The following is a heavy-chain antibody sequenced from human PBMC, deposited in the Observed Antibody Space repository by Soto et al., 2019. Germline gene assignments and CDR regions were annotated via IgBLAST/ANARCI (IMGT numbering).Heavy chain of an antibody. V-gene: IGHV5-51*01. J-gene: IGHJ6*02. CDR1: GYSFTSYW. CDR2: IYPGDSDT. D-gene: IGHD1-1*01. CDR3: ARHALPRGGTGLGMDV. Sequence: GESLKISCKGSGYSFTSYWIGWVRQMPGKGLEWMGIIYPGDSDTRYSPSFQGQVTISADKSISTAYLQWGSLKASDTAMYYCARHALPRGGTGLGMDVWGQGTTVTVSS.